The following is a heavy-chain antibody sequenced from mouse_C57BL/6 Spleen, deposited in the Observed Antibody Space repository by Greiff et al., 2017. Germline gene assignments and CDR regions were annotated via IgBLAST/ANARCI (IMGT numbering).Heavy chain of an antibody. J-gene: IGHJ4*01. D-gene: IGHD2-4*01. Sequence: EVQLQQSGPVLVKPGASVKMSCKASGYTFTDYYMNWVKQSHGKSLEWIGVINPYNGGTSYNQKFKGKARLTVDKSSSPAYMELNSLTSEDSAVYYCARGGLETMDYWGQGTSVTVSS. CDR3: ARGGLETMDY. CDR1: GYTFTDYY. CDR2: INPYNGGT. V-gene: IGHV1-19*01.